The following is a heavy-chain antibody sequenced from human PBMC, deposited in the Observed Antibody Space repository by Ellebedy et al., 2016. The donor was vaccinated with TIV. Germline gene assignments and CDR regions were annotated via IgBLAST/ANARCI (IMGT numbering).Heavy chain of an antibody. D-gene: IGHD4-17*01. CDR2: ISYDGSNK. V-gene: IGHV3-30*18. CDR3: AKEGGDYGDFSYGMDV. Sequence: GGSLRLXCAASGFTFSSYAMSWVRQAPGKGLEWVAVISYDGSNKYYADSVKGRFTISRDNSKNTLYLQMNSLRAEDTAVYYCAKEGGDYGDFSYGMDVWGQGTTVTVSS. J-gene: IGHJ6*02. CDR1: GFTFSSYA.